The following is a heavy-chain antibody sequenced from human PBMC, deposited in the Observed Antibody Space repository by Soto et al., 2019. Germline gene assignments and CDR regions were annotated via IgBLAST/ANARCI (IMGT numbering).Heavy chain of an antibody. CDR2: INPPDGST. CDR1: GYTFSDYY. CDR3: ARYYDSSGPAFDY. J-gene: IGHJ4*02. D-gene: IGHD3-22*01. V-gene: IGHV1-46*01. Sequence: ASVKVSCKASGYTFSDYYIHWVRQAPGHGLDWMGIINPPDGSTTYAQKFQGRVSMTSDTSTSTVYMELSSLRSEDTAIYYCARYYDSSGPAFDYWGQGTLVTVSS.